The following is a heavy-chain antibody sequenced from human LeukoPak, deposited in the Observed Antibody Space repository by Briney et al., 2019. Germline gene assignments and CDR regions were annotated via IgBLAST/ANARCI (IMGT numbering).Heavy chain of an antibody. J-gene: IGHJ3*02. V-gene: IGHV1-69*04. CDR1: GGTFSSYA. D-gene: IGHD6-13*01. CDR2: IIPILGIA. CDR3: ARGTPNSSSWYLDAFDI. Sequence: GASVTVSCKASGGTFSSYAISWVRQAPGQGLEWMGRIIPILGIANYAQKFQGRVTITADKSTSTAYMELSSLRSEDTAVYYCARGTPNSSSWYLDAFDIWGQGTMVTVSS.